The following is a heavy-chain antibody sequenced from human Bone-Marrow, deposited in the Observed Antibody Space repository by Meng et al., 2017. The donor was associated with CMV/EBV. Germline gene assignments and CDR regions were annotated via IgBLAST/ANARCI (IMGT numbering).Heavy chain of an antibody. CDR3: ARDPIGSGSYGVGGY. CDR2: ISAYNGNT. CDR1: GYTFTSYG. J-gene: IGHJ4*02. D-gene: IGHD3-10*01. Sequence: ASVKVSCKASGYTFTSYGISWVRQAPGQGLEWMGWISAYNGNTNYAQKLQGRVTMTTDTSTSTAYMELRSLRSDDTAVYYCARDPIGSGSYGVGGYWGQGTLVTVSS. V-gene: IGHV1-18*01.